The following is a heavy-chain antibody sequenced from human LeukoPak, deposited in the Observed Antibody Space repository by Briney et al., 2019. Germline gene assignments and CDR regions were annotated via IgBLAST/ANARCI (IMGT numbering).Heavy chain of an antibody. Sequence: PGRSLRLSCAASGFTFSSYGMHWVRQAPGKGLEWVAVISYDGSNKYYADSVKGRFTISRDNSKNTLYLQMNSLRAEDTAVYHCAKGADRAIRGQGTLVTVSS. J-gene: IGHJ4*02. CDR1: GFTFSSYG. D-gene: IGHD3-22*01. CDR2: ISYDGSNK. CDR3: AKGADRAI. V-gene: IGHV3-30*18.